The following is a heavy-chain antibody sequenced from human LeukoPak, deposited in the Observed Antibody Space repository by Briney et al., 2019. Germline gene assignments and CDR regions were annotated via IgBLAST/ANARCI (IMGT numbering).Heavy chain of an antibody. V-gene: IGHV3-23*01. CDR1: GLSFSSFA. CDR2: IIDTGGAT. D-gene: IGHD6-25*01. CDR3: AKFNGYPTTNYYMDV. J-gene: IGHJ6*04. Sequence: PGGSLRLSCAASGLSFSSFAMTWVRQAPGKGLEWVSGIIDTGGATYYADSVKGRFTISRDNSKNTLFLQMNSLRAEDTAVYYCAKFNGYPTTNYYMDVWGEGTTVTVSS.